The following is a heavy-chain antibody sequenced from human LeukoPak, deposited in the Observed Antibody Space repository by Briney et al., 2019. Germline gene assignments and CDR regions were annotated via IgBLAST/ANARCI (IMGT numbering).Heavy chain of an antibody. V-gene: IGHV3-30*02. CDR1: GFTVSSNY. D-gene: IGHD3-3*01. CDR3: AKDLAASHYDSFDFWSGLGY. Sequence: GGSLRLSCAASGFTVSSNYMSWVRQAPGKGLKWVAFIRYDGSNKYYADSVKGRFTISRDNSKNTLYLQMNSLRAEDTAVYYCAKDLAASHYDSFDFWSGLGYWGQGTLVTVSS. CDR2: IRYDGSNK. J-gene: IGHJ4*02.